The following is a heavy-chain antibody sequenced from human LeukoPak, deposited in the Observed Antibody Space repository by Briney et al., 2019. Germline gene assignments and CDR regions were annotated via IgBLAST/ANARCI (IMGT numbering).Heavy chain of an antibody. CDR2: MNPNSGNT. V-gene: IGHV1-8*01. CDR1: GYTFTSYD. Sequence: ASVKVSCKASGYTFTSYDINWVRQATGQGLEWMGWMNPNSGNTGYAQKFQGRVTMTRDTSISTAYMELRRLRSDDTAVYYCARDSGERGSGSYLIAYWGQGTLVTVSS. D-gene: IGHD3-10*01. CDR3: ARDSGERGSGSYLIAY. J-gene: IGHJ4*02.